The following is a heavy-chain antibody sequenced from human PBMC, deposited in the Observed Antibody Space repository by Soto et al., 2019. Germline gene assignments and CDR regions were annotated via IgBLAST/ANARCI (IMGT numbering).Heavy chain of an antibody. J-gene: IGHJ4*02. CDR3: ARGEGSGSNALGH. V-gene: IGHV3-74*01. Sequence: GGSLRLSCAASGFMFSRFWMHWVRQVPGKGLEWVAVIQDGGSISYADSVSDRFTISRDNAKNTVFLEMNSLRPEDTAVYFCARGEGSGSNALGHWGQGTLVTVSS. CDR1: GFMFSRFW. D-gene: IGHD3-16*01. CDR2: IQDGGSI.